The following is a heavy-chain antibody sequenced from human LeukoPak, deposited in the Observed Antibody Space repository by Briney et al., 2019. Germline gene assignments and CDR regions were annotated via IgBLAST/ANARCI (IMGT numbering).Heavy chain of an antibody. CDR1: GVSISSYY. J-gene: IGHJ4*02. Sequence: SESLSLTCTVSGVSISSYYWSWIRQTPGKGLEWIGYSHYSGSSNYSPSLKSRVTISVTTTKNQFSLKLSSVTAADTAVYYCAREGGGSFDYWGQGTLVTVSS. D-gene: IGHD3-16*01. V-gene: IGHV4-59*12. CDR2: SHYSGSS. CDR3: AREGGGSFDY.